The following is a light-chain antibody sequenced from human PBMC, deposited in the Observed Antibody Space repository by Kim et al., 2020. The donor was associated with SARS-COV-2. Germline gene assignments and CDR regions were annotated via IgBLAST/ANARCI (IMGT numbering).Light chain of an antibody. CDR3: QRYRSAPRT. CDR2: GAS. J-gene: IGKJ1*01. V-gene: IGKV3-20*01. Sequence: EIVLTQSPGTLSLSPGERATLSCRASQSVSSSYLAWYQQKPGQAPRLLIYGASSRATGIPDRFSGSGSGTDFTLTISRLEPEDFAVYYCQRYRSAPRTFGEGAKVDIK. CDR1: QSVSSSY.